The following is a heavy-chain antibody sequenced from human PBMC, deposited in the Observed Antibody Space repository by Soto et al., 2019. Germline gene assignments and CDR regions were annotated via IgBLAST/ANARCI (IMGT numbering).Heavy chain of an antibody. CDR3: ASGQLAKSYNWFDP. CDR1: GDSVSSNSAA. Sequence: PSQTLSLTCAISGDSVSSNSAAWNWIRQSPSRGLEWLGRTYYRSKWYNDYAVSVKSRITINPDTSKNQFSLQLNSVTPEDTAVYYCASGQLAKSYNWFDPWGPGTLVTVSS. V-gene: IGHV6-1*01. CDR2: TYYRSKWYN. J-gene: IGHJ5*02. D-gene: IGHD1-1*01.